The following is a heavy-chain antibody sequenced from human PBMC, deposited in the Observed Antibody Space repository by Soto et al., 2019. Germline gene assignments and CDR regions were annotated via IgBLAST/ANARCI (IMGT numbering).Heavy chain of an antibody. V-gene: IGHV3-33*01. CDR1: GFTFSSYG. CDR2: IWYDGSNK. Sequence: GGSLRLSCAASGFTFSSYGMHWVRQAPGKGLEWVAVIWYDGSNKYYADSVKGRFTISRDNSKNTLYLQMNSLRAEDTAVYYCARVFGFGESRPGAFDIWGQGTMVTVSS. J-gene: IGHJ3*02. CDR3: ARVFGFGESRPGAFDI. D-gene: IGHD3-10*01.